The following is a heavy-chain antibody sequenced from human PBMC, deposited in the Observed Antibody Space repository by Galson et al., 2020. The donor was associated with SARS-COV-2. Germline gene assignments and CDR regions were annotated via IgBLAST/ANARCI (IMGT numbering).Heavy chain of an antibody. J-gene: IGHJ6*03. V-gene: IGHV4-4*02. Sequence: SETLSLTCPDSGCSISSIHWRGCVRQPPRNGLEWNGEILHSGSTNYNPSLKSRVTMSLDTSKNQFSLKLGSVTSADTALYYCSRIIVTAYYFSYMDVGGKGTTVTVSS. CDR3: SRIIVTAYYFSYMDV. CDR2: ILHSGST. CDR1: GCSISSIHW. D-gene: IGHD2-21*02.